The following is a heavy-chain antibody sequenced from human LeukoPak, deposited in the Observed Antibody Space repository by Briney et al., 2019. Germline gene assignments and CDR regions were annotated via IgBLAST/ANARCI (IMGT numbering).Heavy chain of an antibody. J-gene: IGHJ5*02. V-gene: IGHV3-48*03. D-gene: IGHD1-26*01. CDR2: ISSSGSTI. CDR3: ARSYRGFDP. Sequence: GASLRLSCAASGFCFSWHAMNWVRQAPGKGLEWVSYISSSGSTIYYADSVKGRFTISRDNAKNSLYLQMNSLRAEDTAVYYCARSYRGFDPWGQGTLVTVSS. CDR1: GFCFSWHA.